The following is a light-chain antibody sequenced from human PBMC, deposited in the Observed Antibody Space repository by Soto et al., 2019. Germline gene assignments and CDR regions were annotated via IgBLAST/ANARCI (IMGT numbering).Light chain of an antibody. CDR1: GSDVGGYDY. CDR2: EVT. CDR3: CAYSHNNSIYL. Sequence: QSALTQPASVSASPGQSITISCTGTGSDVGGYDYVSWYQQCPGKAPTLMIYEVTNRPSGVSNRFSGSKSGNTASLTISALQAEDEADYYCCAYSHNNSIYLFGNRTKVTDX. V-gene: IGLV2-14*01. J-gene: IGLJ1*01.